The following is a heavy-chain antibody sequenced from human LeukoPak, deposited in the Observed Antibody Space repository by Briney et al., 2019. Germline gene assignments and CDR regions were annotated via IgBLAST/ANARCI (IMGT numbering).Heavy chain of an antibody. Sequence: GGSLRLSCAASGFTFSSYTMNWVRKAPGKGLEWISYISSSSSITYYADSVKGRFSISRDNAKNSLYLQMNSLRDDDTAVYYCARDKSGSDSARGAVIDICGQGAMVTVSS. CDR1: GFTFSSYT. CDR2: ISSSSSIT. V-gene: IGHV3-48*02. CDR3: ARDKSGSDSARGAVIDI. D-gene: IGHD1-26*01. J-gene: IGHJ3*02.